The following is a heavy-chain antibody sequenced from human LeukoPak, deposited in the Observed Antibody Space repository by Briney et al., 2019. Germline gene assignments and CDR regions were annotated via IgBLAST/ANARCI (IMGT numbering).Heavy chain of an antibody. D-gene: IGHD2-2*01. Sequence: GESLKISCKGSGYSFTSYWIGWVRQMPGKGLEWMGIIYPGDSDTRYSPSFQGQVTISADKSISTAYLQWSSLKASDTAMYYCAKIDRTYCSRSSCYALDSWGQGTLVTVSS. CDR2: IYPGDSDT. V-gene: IGHV5-51*01. CDR3: AKIDRTYCSRSSCYALDS. CDR1: GYSFTSYW. J-gene: IGHJ4*02.